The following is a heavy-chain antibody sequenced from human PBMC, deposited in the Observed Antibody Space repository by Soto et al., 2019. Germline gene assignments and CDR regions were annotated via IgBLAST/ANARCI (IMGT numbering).Heavy chain of an antibody. CDR2: ISSSGDST. Sequence: EVQLLESGGGLIQRGGSLRLSCAASGFTFSSYAMSWVRHAPGKGLEWVSTISSSGDSTYYADSVTGRLTISRDNSKFTLYLEMNFLRAEATAVYYCAKDGGSSSWHVDYWGQGTLVTVSS. V-gene: IGHV3-23*01. J-gene: IGHJ4*02. D-gene: IGHD6-13*01. CDR1: GFTFSSYA. CDR3: AKDGGSSSWHVDY.